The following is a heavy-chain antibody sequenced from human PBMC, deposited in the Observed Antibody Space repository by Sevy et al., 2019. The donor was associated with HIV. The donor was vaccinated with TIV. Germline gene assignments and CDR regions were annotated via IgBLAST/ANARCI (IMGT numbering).Heavy chain of an antibody. Sequence: GGSLRLSCAASRFTFSTYDIHWVRQAPGKGLEWVAVISHDGSYQYYTNSVKGRFTISRDDYKNKAYLQMNSLRADDSGMYYCSKGQGYDYIWGNERSEYYFDYWGQGTLVTVSS. V-gene: IGHV3-30*18. J-gene: IGHJ4*02. CDR2: ISHDGSYQ. D-gene: IGHD3-16*01. CDR3: SKGQGYDYIWGNERSEYYFDY. CDR1: RFTFSTYD.